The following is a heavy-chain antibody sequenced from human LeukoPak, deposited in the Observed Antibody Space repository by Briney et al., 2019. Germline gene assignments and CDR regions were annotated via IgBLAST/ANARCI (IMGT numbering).Heavy chain of an antibody. J-gene: IGHJ6*02. CDR2: IYTSGST. CDR1: GGSISSYY. D-gene: IGHD2-2*01. V-gene: IGHV4-4*07. CDR3: ARSYCSSTSCYYYYGMDV. Sequence: PSETLSLTCTVSGGSISSYYWSWLRQPAGKGLEWIGRIYTSGSTNYNPSLKSRVTMSVDTSKNQFSLKLSSVTAADTAVYYCARSYCSSTSCYYYYGMDVWGQGTTVTVSS.